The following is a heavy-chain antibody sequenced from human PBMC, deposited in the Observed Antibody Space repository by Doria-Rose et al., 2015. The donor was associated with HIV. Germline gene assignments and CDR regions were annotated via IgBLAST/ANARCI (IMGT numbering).Heavy chain of an antibody. CDR1: GFTFSSYG. V-gene: IGHV3-33*01. J-gene: IGHJ3*02. Sequence: QVQLVQSGGGVVQPGRSLRLSCAASGFTFSSYGMHWVRQAPGKGLEWVAVIWYDGSNKYYADSVQGRFTISRDNSKNTLYLQMSSLRAEDTAVYYCARDPADYYDSSGSDPFDIWGQGTMVTVSS. CDR3: ARDPADYYDSSGSDPFDI. D-gene: IGHD3-22*01. CDR2: IWYDGSNK.